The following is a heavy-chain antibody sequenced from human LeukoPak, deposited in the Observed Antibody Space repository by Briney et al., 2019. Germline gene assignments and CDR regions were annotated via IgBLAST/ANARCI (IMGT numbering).Heavy chain of an antibody. D-gene: IGHD6-19*01. V-gene: IGHV1-46*01. Sequence: ASVKVSCKASGYTFTSYYMHWVRQAPGQGLEWMGIINPSGGSTSYAQKFQGRVTMTRDTSTSTVYMELSSLRSEDTAVYYCARDPGGSGWYGEVGYYGMDVWGQGTTVTVSS. CDR2: INPSGGST. CDR3: ARDPGGSGWYGEVGYYGMDV. J-gene: IGHJ6*02. CDR1: GYTFTSYY.